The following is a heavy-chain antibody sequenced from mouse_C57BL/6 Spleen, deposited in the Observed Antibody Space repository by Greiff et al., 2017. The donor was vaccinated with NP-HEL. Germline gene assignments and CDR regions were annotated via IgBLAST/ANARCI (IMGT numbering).Heavy chain of an antibody. D-gene: IGHD4-1*01. V-gene: IGHV1-26*01. Sequence: EVQLQQSGPELVKPGASVKISCKASGYTFTDYYMNWVKQSHGKSLEWIGDINPNNGGTSYNQKFKGKATLTVDKSSSTAYMELRSLTSEDSAVYYCARRGGTEAMDYWGQGTSVTVSS. CDR2: INPNNGGT. CDR3: ARRGGTEAMDY. CDR1: GYTFTDYY. J-gene: IGHJ4*01.